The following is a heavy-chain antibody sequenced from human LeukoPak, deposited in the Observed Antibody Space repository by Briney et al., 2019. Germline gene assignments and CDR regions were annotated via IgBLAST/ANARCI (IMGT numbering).Heavy chain of an antibody. CDR2: INPNSGGT. CDR3: ASHSPLLGAFDI. D-gene: IGHD1-26*01. Sequence: ASVKVSCKASGYTFTGYYMHWVRQAPGQGLEWMGWINPNSGGTNYAQKFQGRVTMTRDTSVSTAYMELSRLRSDDTAVYYCASHSPLLGAFDIWGQGTMVTVSS. J-gene: IGHJ3*02. CDR1: GYTFTGYY. V-gene: IGHV1-2*02.